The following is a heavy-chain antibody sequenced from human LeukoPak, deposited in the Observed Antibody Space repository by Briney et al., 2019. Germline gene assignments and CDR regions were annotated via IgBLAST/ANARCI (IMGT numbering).Heavy chain of an antibody. D-gene: IGHD1-26*01. Sequence: GGSLRLSCAASGFTFDDYGMSWVRQAPGKGLEWVSGINWNGGSTGYADSVKGRFTISSDNAKNSLYLQMNSLRAEDTALYYCARAGPMYSGSYLYWFDPWGQGTLVTVSS. CDR1: GFTFDDYG. J-gene: IGHJ5*02. CDR3: ARAGPMYSGSYLYWFDP. CDR2: INWNGGST. V-gene: IGHV3-20*04.